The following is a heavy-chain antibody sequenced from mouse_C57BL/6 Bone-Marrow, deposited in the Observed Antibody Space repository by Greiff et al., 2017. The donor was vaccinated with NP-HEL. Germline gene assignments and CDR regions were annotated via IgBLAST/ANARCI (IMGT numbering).Heavy chain of an antibody. CDR3: AYPLYDGKEGYWYFDV. Sequence: QVQLQQPGAELVKPGASVKMSCKASGYTFTSYWITWVKQRPGQGLEWIGDIYPGSGSTNYNEKFKSKATLTVDTSSSTAYMQLSSLTSEDSAVYYCAYPLYDGKEGYWYFDVWGTGTTVTVSS. J-gene: IGHJ1*03. CDR1: GYTFTSYW. CDR2: IYPGSGST. D-gene: IGHD2-1*01. V-gene: IGHV1-55*01.